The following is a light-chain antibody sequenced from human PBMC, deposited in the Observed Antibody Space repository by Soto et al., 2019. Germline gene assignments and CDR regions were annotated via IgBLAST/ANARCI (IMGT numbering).Light chain of an antibody. J-gene: IGKJ1*01. CDR3: QQYNSYPWT. V-gene: IGKV1-5*01. CDR2: DAS. CDR1: QSISSW. Sequence: DIQRTQSPSTLSASVGDRVTITCRASQSISSWLAWYQQKPGKAPKLLIYDASSLESGVLSRFSGSGSGTEFTLTITSLQHHDFATYYCQQYNSYPWTFGQGTKVEIK.